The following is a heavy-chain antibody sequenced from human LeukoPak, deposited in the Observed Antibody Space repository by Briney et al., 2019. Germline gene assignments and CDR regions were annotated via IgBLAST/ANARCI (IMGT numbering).Heavy chain of an antibody. V-gene: IGHV4-59*01. CDR1: AGSISSYY. CDR2: IYYSGST. CDR3: ARGKQSVVVTATAFDY. Sequence: SETLSLTCTVSAGSISSYYWSWIRQPPGKGLEWIGYIYYSGSTNYNPSFKSRVTISVDTSKNQFSLKLSSVTAADTAVYYCARGKQSVVVTATAFDYWGQGTLVTVSS. J-gene: IGHJ4*02. D-gene: IGHD2-21*02.